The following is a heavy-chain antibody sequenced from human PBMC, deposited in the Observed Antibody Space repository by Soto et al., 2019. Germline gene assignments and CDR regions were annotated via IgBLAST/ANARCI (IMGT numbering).Heavy chain of an antibody. CDR2: ISGGAANI. CDR3: AKDTLQSASWYVYFDH. Sequence: EVQLLESGGGLVQPGGSLRLSCAASGFTFSNYAMSWVRQAPGKGLEWVSAISGGAANIYYADAVKGRFTISRDNSKNTLYLQMNSLRAEDTAIYYCAKDTLQSASWYVYFDHWGQGTLVTVSS. V-gene: IGHV3-23*01. D-gene: IGHD6-13*01. CDR1: GFTFSNYA. J-gene: IGHJ4*02.